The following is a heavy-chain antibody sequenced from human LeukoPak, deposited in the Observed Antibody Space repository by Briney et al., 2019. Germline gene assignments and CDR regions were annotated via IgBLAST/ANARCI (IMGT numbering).Heavy chain of an antibody. Sequence: GGSLRLSCAASGFTVSSNYMTWVRQAPGKGLEWVSVLYSGGSTYYADSVKGRFTIFRDNSKNTLYLQMNSLIAEDTAVYYCARAPRMVYFDYWGQGTLVTVSS. V-gene: IGHV3-53*01. D-gene: IGHD2-15*01. CDR1: GFTVSSNY. CDR2: LYSGGST. CDR3: ARAPRMVYFDY. J-gene: IGHJ4*02.